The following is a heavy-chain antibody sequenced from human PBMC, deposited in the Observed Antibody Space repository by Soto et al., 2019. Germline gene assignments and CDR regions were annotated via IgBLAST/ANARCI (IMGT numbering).Heavy chain of an antibody. V-gene: IGHV3-73*01. CDR3: TRPADGNWLAP. J-gene: IGHJ5*02. Sequence: PGGSLRLSCAASGFTFSGSAMHWVRQASGKGLEWVGRIRSKTNSYATAYAASVKGRFTISRDDSKNTAYLQMNSLKTEDTAVYYCTRPADGNWLAPWGQGTLVTVS. CDR1: GFTFSGSA. CDR2: IRSKTNSYAT.